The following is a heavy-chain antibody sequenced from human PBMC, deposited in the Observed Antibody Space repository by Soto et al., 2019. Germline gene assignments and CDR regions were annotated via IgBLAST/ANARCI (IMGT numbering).Heavy chain of an antibody. CDR1: GFTFSSFA. CDR3: AKLGVAGTYDAFDV. Sequence: PGGSLRLSCAASGFTFSSFAMSWVRQAPGKGLEWVSAISGSGGGTYYADSVKGRVTISRDNSKNTLYLQMNSLRAEDTAVYYCAKLGVAGTYDAFDVWGRGAMVTVSS. V-gene: IGHV3-23*01. CDR2: ISGSGGGT. J-gene: IGHJ3*01. D-gene: IGHD3-16*01.